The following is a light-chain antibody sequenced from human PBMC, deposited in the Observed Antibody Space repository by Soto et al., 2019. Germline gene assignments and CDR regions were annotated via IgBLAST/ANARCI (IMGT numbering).Light chain of an antibody. CDR3: QQYGSAPQT. CDR2: TAS. J-gene: IGKJ1*01. V-gene: IGKV3-20*01. Sequence: EIVLTQSPGTLSLSPGERATLSCRASQSISYNYLSWYQQRPGQPPRLLVSTASHRPAGIPDRFSGSGSGTDFTLIISRLEHEDFAVYYCQQYGSAPQTFGQGTTVEIK. CDR1: QSISYNY.